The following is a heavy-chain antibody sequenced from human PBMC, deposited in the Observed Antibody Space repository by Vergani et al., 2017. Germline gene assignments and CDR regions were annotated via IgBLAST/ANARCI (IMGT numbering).Heavy chain of an antibody. CDR3: ARHLRQLARNDVFDI. Sequence: QLQLQESGPRLVKPSETLSLTCSLSGMSISNNNYYWGWISQPPGKGLEWIGSIYHSRNNNYSPSLKSRVSISVDTSKNQFSLNLTSVTAADTAVYYCARHLRQLARNDVFDIWGHGTLVTVSS. V-gene: IGHV4-39*01. J-gene: IGHJ3*02. CDR1: GMSISNNNYY. CDR2: IYHSRNN. D-gene: IGHD6-6*01.